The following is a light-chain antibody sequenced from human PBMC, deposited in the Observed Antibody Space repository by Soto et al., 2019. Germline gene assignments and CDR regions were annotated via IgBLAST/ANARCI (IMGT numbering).Light chain of an antibody. J-gene: IGKJ5*01. CDR3: QQYSKRPIT. Sequence: EMVMTQSPAILSVSPGESATLSCRASQSVNSNYLAWYQQHPGQPPRLLIYGISTRATGIPARFSGSGSGTEFSLTISSLQSEDFAVYCCQQYSKRPITFGQGTRLEIK. CDR1: QSVNSN. V-gene: IGKV3-15*01. CDR2: GIS.